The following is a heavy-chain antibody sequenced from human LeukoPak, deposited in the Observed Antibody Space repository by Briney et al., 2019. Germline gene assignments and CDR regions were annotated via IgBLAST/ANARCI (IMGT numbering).Heavy chain of an antibody. J-gene: IGHJ6*03. D-gene: IGHD3-10*01. CDR1: GYTFTSYA. V-gene: IGHV1-69*13. CDR2: IIPIFGTA. Sequence: SVKVSCKASGYTFTSYAISWMRQAPGQGLEWMGGIIPIFGTANYAQKFQGRVTIIADESTSTAYMELSSLRSEDTAVYYCARAGFGGFGVYYYYMDVWGKGTTVTVSS. CDR3: ARAGFGGFGVYYYYMDV.